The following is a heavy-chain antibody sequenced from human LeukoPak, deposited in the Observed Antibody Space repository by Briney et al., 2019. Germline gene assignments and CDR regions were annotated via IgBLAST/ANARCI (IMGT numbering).Heavy chain of an antibody. J-gene: IGHJ4*02. CDR2: ISSSSSYI. CDR1: GFTFSSYS. CDR3: ARGPLGLRLGELSLKTNDY. V-gene: IGHV3-21*01. D-gene: IGHD3-16*02. Sequence: LRXXCAASGFTFSSYSMNWVRQAPGKGLEWVSSISSSSSYIYYADSVKGRFTISRDNAKSSLYLQMNSLRAEDTAVYYCARGPLGLRLGELSLKTNDYWGQGTLVTVSS.